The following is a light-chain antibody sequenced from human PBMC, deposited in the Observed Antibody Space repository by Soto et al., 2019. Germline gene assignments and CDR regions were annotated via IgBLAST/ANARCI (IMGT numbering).Light chain of an antibody. J-gene: IGLJ2*01. Sequence: QSALTQPASVSGSPGQSITISCTGSSRDVGGYNYVSWYQQHPGKAPKLMIYEVHNRPSGVSNRFSGSKSGNTASLTISGLQAEYEADYYCSSYTSSTTLVFGGGTQLTVL. V-gene: IGLV2-14*01. CDR2: EVH. CDR1: SRDVGGYNY. CDR3: SSYTSSTTLV.